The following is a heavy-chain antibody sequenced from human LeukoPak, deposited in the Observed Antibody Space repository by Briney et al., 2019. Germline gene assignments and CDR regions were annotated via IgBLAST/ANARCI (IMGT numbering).Heavy chain of an antibody. Sequence: SETLSLTCTVSGCSISSYYWRWIRQPPGKGLEWIGYIYYSGSTNYNPSLKSRVTISVDTSKNQFSLKLSSVTAADTAVYYCARAGGYCSSTSCYGDYYYYYYMDVWGKGTTVTVSS. CDR2: IYYSGST. V-gene: IGHV4-59*01. CDR3: ARAGGYCSSTSCYGDYYYYYYMDV. J-gene: IGHJ6*03. D-gene: IGHD2-2*01. CDR1: GCSISSYY.